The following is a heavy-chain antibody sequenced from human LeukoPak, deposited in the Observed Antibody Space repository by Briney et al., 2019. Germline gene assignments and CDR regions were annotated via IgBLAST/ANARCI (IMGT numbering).Heavy chain of an antibody. CDR3: ASNRGNYDSSGYYVY. Sequence: SVKVSCKXSGGTFSSYAISWVRQAPGQGLEWMGRIIPIFGTANYAQKFQGRVTITTDESTSTAYMELSSLRSEDTAVYYCASNRGNYDSSGYYVYWGQGTLVTVSS. CDR2: IIPIFGTA. V-gene: IGHV1-69*05. CDR1: GGTFSSYA. J-gene: IGHJ4*02. D-gene: IGHD3-22*01.